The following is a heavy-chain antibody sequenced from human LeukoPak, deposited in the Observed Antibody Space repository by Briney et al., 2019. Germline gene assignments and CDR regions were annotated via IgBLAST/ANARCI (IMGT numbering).Heavy chain of an antibody. Sequence: PSETLSLTCTVSGGSISSSSYYWGWIRQPPGKGLEWIGSIYYSGSTYYNPSLKSRVTISVDTSKNQFSLKLSSVTAADTAVYYCATAGSSGPNWFDPWGQGTLVTVSS. V-gene: IGHV4-39*01. CDR2: IYYSGST. CDR1: GGSISSSSYY. CDR3: ATAGSSGPNWFDP. D-gene: IGHD6-19*01. J-gene: IGHJ5*02.